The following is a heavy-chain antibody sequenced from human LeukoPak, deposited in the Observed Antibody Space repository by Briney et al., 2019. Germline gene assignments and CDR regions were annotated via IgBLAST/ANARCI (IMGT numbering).Heavy chain of an antibody. CDR3: ARSSGGPYDY. Sequence: GGSLRLSCAAPGFTFSNYWMHWVRQAPGKGLVWVSRIDSDGSSTIYADSVKGRFTISRDNAKNTLYLQMNSLRADDTAVYYCARSSGGPYDYWGQGTLVTVSS. CDR2: IDSDGSST. J-gene: IGHJ4*02. D-gene: IGHD3-16*01. V-gene: IGHV3-74*01. CDR1: GFTFSNYW.